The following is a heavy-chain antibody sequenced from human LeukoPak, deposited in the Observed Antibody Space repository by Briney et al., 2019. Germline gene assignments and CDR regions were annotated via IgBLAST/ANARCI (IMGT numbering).Heavy chain of an antibody. CDR1: GFTFSSYS. V-gene: IGHV3-21*01. CDR2: XSSSSSYI. Sequence: GGSLRLSCAASGFTFSSYSMNWVRQAPGKGLXXXXXXSSSSSYIYYADSVKGRFTISRDNAKNSLYLQMNSLRAEDTAVYYCARTDTAMVAMYYFDYWGQGTLVTVSS. D-gene: IGHD5-18*01. CDR3: ARTDTAMVAMYYFDY. J-gene: IGHJ4*02.